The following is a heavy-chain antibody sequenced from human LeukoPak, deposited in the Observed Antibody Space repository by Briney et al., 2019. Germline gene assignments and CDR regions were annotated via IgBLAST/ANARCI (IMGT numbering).Heavy chain of an antibody. V-gene: IGHV3-66*01. CDR3: ARGARGAYFDY. CDR2: IYGADTI. Sequence: GGSLRLSCAASGFTISSSYMSWVRQVPGKGLEWVSCIYGADTIYYADFVKDRFTISRDSNRNILYLQMNSLRADDTAVYYCARGARGAYFDYWGQGTLATVSS. D-gene: IGHD4/OR15-4a*01. CDR1: GFTISSSY. J-gene: IGHJ4*02.